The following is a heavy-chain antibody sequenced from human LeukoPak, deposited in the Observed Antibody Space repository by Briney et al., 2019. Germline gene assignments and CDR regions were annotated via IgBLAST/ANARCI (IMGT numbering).Heavy chain of an antibody. CDR3: AKENYRFDS. Sequence: ASVKVSCKASGYTFTSYDINWVRQATGQGLEWMGWINPKSGGTKYAQKFQGRVTMTRDTSISTAYMELSRLRSDDTAVYYCAKENYRFDSWGQGTLVTVSS. J-gene: IGHJ5*01. D-gene: IGHD5-24*01. CDR2: INPKSGGT. V-gene: IGHV1-2*02. CDR1: GYTFTSYD.